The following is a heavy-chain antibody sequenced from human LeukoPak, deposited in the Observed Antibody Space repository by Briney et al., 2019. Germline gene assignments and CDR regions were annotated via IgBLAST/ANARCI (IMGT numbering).Heavy chain of an antibody. Sequence: GGSLRLSCAASGFTFSSYAMSWVRQAPGKGLEWVSAISGSGGSTYYADSVKSRFTISRDNSKNTLYLQMNSLRAEDTAVYYCAKDGGLRLGELPYWGQGTLVTVSS. CDR1: GFTFSSYA. CDR2: ISGSGGST. D-gene: IGHD3-16*01. J-gene: IGHJ4*02. V-gene: IGHV3-23*01. CDR3: AKDGGLRLGELPY.